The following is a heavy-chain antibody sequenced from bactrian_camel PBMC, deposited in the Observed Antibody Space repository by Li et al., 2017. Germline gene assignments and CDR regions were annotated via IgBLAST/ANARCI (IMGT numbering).Heavy chain of an antibody. J-gene: IGHJ4*01. CDR1: GNIEGGNDLC. CDR2: ISTDGIT. V-gene: IGHV3S53*01. Sequence: HVQLVESGGGSVQAGESLRLSCVASGNIEGGNDLCMAWFRQAPGKEREFVSSISTDGITTYGETLMGRFTISLNSANNIVYLQMNSLVAEDTAKYYCSTDVYSDVAGCAGSEHHYWGQGTQVTVS. D-gene: IGHD2*01. CDR3: STDVYSDVAGCAGSEHHY.